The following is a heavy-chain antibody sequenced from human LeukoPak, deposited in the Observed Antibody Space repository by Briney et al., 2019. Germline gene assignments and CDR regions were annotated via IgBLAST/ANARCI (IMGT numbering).Heavy chain of an antibody. D-gene: IGHD5-18*01. CDR1: GFTFSSYG. CDR3: AKSPSPGYSYGKRGGYYFDY. Sequence: PGGSLRLSCAASGFTFSSYGMHWVRQAPGKGLEWVAVISYDGSNKYYADSVKGRFTISRDNSKNTLYLQMNSLRAEDTAVYYCAKSPSPGYSYGKRGGYYFDYWGQGTLVTVSS. CDR2: ISYDGSNK. J-gene: IGHJ4*02. V-gene: IGHV3-30*18.